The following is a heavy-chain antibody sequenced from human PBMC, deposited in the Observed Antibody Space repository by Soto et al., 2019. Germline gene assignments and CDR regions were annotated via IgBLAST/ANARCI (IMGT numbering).Heavy chain of an antibody. Sequence: PGGSLRLSCAASGFTFSSYGMHWVRQAPGKGLEWVAVISYDGSNKYYADSVKGRFTISRDNSKNTLYLQMNSLRAEDTAVYYCATVTCSSTSCYLDYYYYVMDVWGQGTKVTGSS. J-gene: IGHJ6*02. CDR3: ATVTCSSTSCYLDYYYYVMDV. CDR1: GFTFSSYG. D-gene: IGHD2-2*01. CDR2: ISYDGSNK. V-gene: IGHV3-30*03.